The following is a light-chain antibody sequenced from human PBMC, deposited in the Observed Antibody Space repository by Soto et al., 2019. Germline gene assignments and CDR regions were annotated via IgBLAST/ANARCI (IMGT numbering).Light chain of an antibody. CDR2: GAS. J-gene: IGKJ1*01. CDR1: QSVSSSY. Sequence: EIALTQSPGTLSLSPGERATLSCRASQSVSSSYLAWYQQKPGQAPRLLIHGASSRATGIPDRFSGSGSGTDFTLTISRLEPEDFAVYYCQQYGSSPRTFGQGTKVDIK. CDR3: QQYGSSPRT. V-gene: IGKV3-20*01.